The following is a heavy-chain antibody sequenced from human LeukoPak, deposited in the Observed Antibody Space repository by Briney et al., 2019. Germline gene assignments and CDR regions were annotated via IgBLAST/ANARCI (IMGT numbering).Heavy chain of an antibody. D-gene: IGHD3-22*01. J-gene: IGHJ1*01. Sequence: GGSLRLSCAASGFTVSTNYMSWVRQAPGKGLEWVSAISGSGGSTYYADSVRGRFTISRDNSMNTLHLQMNSLRAEDTAVYYCASVPFVVIIGEYFQHWGQGTLVTVSS. CDR2: ISGSGGST. CDR3: ASVPFVVIIGEYFQH. V-gene: IGHV3-23*01. CDR1: GFTVSTNY.